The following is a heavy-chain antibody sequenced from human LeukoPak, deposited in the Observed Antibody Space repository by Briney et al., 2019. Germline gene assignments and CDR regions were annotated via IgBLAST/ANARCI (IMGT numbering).Heavy chain of an antibody. CDR1: GFTFSSYA. D-gene: IGHD3-22*01. CDR3: AKDASSTYYIYYFDY. V-gene: IGHV3-23*01. Sequence: GGSLRLSCAASGFTFSSYAMSWVRQAPGKGLEWVLAISGSGDSTHYADSVKGRFTISRDNSKNTLYLQMNSLRAEDTAVYYCAKDASSTYYIYYFDYWGQGTLVTVSS. J-gene: IGHJ4*02. CDR2: ISGSGDST.